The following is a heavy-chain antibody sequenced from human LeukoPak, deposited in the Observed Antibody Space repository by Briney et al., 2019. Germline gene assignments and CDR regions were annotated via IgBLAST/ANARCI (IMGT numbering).Heavy chain of an antibody. CDR2: ISSSSSYI. CDR1: GFTFSSYS. V-gene: IGHV3-21*01. Sequence: PGGSMRPSCAASGFTFSSYSMNWVRQPPGKGLEWVSSISSSSSYIYYADSVKGRFTISRDNAKNSLYLQMNSLRAEDTAVYYCARDCVVAATGGWFDPWGQGTLVTVSS. J-gene: IGHJ5*02. D-gene: IGHD2-15*01. CDR3: ARDCVVAATGGWFDP.